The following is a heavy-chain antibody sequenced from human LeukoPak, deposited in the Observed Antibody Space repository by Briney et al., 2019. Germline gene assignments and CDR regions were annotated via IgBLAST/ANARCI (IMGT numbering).Heavy chain of an antibody. CDR1: GFTFSDYY. D-gene: IGHD4-11*01. CDR3: ARATTAKRGSEGY. V-gene: IGHV3-11*04. CDR2: ISSSGSFI. Sequence: PGGSLRLSCAASGFTFSDYYMSWIRQTPGKGLECVSHISSSGSFIYYADSVKGRFTISRDNAKNSLFLQMNSLRAEDTGLYYCARATTAKRGSEGYWGRGTLVTVSS. J-gene: IGHJ4*02.